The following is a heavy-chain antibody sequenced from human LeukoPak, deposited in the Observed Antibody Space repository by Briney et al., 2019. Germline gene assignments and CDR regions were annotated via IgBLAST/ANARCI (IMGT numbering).Heavy chain of an antibody. D-gene: IGHD5-18*01. Sequence: GGSLRLSCAASGLTFSSYAMSWVRQAPGKGLEWVSTISGSGGSTYYADSVKGRFTISRDNSKNTLYLQMNSLRAEDTAVYYCSRLPNNKVDYWGQGTLVTVSS. CDR3: SRLPNNKVDY. J-gene: IGHJ4*02. CDR1: GLTFSSYA. V-gene: IGHV3-23*01. CDR2: ISGSGGST.